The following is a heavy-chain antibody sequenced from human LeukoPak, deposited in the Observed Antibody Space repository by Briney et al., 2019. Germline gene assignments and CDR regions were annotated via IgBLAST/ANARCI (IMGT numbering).Heavy chain of an antibody. CDR3: AKAAYDSSGYYLYYFDY. D-gene: IGHD3-22*01. V-gene: IGHV3-23*01. J-gene: IGHJ4*02. Sequence: GGSLRLSCAASGFTFSSYAMSWVRRAPGKGLEWVSAISGSGGSTYYADSVKGRFTISRDNSKNTLYLQMNSLRAEDTAVYYCAKAAYDSSGYYLYYFDYWGQGTLVTVSS. CDR2: ISGSGGST. CDR1: GFTFSSYA.